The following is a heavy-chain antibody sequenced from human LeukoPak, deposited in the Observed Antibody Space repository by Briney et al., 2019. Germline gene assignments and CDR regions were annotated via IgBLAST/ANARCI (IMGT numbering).Heavy chain of an antibody. D-gene: IGHD3-22*01. CDR2: IYYSGST. CDR3: ARVKYYYDSSGYAFDY. CDR1: GGSISSFY. V-gene: IGHV4-59*01. J-gene: IGHJ4*02. Sequence: SETLSLTCTVSGGSISSFYWSWIRQPPGKGLEWIGYIYYSGSTVYSPSLKSRVTISLDTSKNQLSLKVSSVTAADTAVYYCARVKYYYDSSGYAFDYWGQGTLVTVSS.